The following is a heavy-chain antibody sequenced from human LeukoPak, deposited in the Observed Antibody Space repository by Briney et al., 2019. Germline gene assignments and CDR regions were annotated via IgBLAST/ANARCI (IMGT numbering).Heavy chain of an antibody. CDR3: ARGLSYYYDSSGPLDY. D-gene: IGHD3-22*01. J-gene: IGHJ4*02. CDR1: GYTFTSYD. Sequence: ASVKVSCKASGYTFTSYDIHWVRQATGQGLEWMGWMNPNSGNTGYAQKFQGRVTMTRNISISTAYMELSSLRSEDTAVYYCARGLSYYYDSSGPLDYWGQGTLVTVSS. CDR2: MNPNSGNT. V-gene: IGHV1-8*01.